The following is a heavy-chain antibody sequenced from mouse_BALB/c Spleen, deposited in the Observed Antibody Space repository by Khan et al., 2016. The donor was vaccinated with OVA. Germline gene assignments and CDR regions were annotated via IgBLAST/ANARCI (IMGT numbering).Heavy chain of an antibody. CDR1: GYTFTDYV. CDR3: SRRYDGAWFAY. J-gene: IGHJ3*01. D-gene: IGHD2-14*01. Sequence: QVQLKESGPELVKPGTSVKMSCKASGYTFTDYVISWVKQRTGQGLEWIGEIYRGSGSTYYNGKFKGKATLTADKSSNTAYMQLSSLTSEDSAVYFCSRRYDGAWFAYWGQGTLFTVSA. CDR2: IYRGSGST. V-gene: IGHV1-77*01.